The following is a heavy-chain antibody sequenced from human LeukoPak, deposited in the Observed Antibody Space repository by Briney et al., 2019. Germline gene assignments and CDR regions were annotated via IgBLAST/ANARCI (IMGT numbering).Heavy chain of an antibody. CDR1: GYTFTGYY. CDR2: INPNSGGT. D-gene: IGHD2-15*01. J-gene: IGHJ1*01. Sequence: ASVKVSCKASGYTFTGYYMHWVRQAPGQGLEWMGWINPNSGGTNYAQKFQGRVTMTRDTSISTAYMELSRLRSDDTAVYYCARDRYCSGGSCYFLQHWGQGTLVTVSS. V-gene: IGHV1-2*02. CDR3: ARDRYCSGGSCYFLQH.